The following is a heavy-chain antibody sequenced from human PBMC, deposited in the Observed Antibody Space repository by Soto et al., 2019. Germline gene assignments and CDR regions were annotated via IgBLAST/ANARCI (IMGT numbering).Heavy chain of an antibody. CDR1: GGSIDDYH. CDR3: ARDRWTARANWFDP. D-gene: IGHD3-16*02. CDR2: ISDRGST. J-gene: IGHJ5*02. Sequence: QVELQQSGPGLVKPSETLSLTCTVFGGSIDDYHWSWIRQSPGKGLEWIGHISDRGSTDYNPSLKSRVTILVDRSKKQFSLKVTSVTAADTAVYYCARDRWTARANWFDPWGQGTLVTVSS. V-gene: IGHV4-59*01.